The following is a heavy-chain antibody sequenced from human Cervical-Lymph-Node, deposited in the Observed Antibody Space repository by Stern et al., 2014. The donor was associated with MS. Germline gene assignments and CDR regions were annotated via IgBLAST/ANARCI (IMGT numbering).Heavy chain of an antibody. J-gene: IGHJ4*02. CDR3: ARRGGIHYFDS. CDR2: ITSKGTYI. D-gene: IGHD3-16*01. V-gene: IGHV3-21*01. Sequence: EVQLVESGGDLVKPGGSLRLSCAASGFSFSDYSMNWVRQAPGKGLEWVSSITSKGTYIFYADSVKGRFTISRDNAKDSLFLQMHSLRAEDTAVYYCARRGGIHYFDSWGQGTLVSVSS. CDR1: GFSFSDYS.